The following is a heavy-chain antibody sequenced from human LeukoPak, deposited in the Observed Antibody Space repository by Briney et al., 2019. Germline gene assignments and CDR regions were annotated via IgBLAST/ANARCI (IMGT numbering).Heavy chain of an antibody. CDR2: ISNSGGST. Sequence: PGRSLRLPCAASGFTFSTYGMHWVRQAPGKGLEWVSSISNSGGSTYYADSVKGRFTISRDNSKNTLYLQMNSLRAEDTAVYYCAKEGFDSWGQGTLVTVSS. CDR1: GFTFSTYG. J-gene: IGHJ4*02. V-gene: IGHV3-23*01. CDR3: AKEGFDS.